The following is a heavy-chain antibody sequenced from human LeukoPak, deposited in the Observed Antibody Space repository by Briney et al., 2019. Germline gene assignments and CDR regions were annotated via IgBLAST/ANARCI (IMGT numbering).Heavy chain of an antibody. CDR3: GASHPVQGDH. D-gene: IGHD5-12*01. CDR2: ISYNDDRR. Sequence: SGGSLRLSCAASGLTFSTYAANWVRQAPGKGLEWVSSISYNDDRRHYADSVKGRFTISRDNSKNTVRLQMNSLRAEDTAVYYCGASHPVQGDHWGQGTLLTVSS. V-gene: IGHV3-23*01. J-gene: IGHJ4*02. CDR1: GLTFSTYA.